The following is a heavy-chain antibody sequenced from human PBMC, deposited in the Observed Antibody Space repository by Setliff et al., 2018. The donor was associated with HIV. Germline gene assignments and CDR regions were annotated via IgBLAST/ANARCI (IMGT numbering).Heavy chain of an antibody. V-gene: IGHV4-4*07. J-gene: IGHJ2*01. CDR1: GVSIPTNY. CDR3: ARPSAGGGYNYWYFDL. CDR2: IYTTGGT. D-gene: IGHD5-12*01. Sequence: SETLSLTCNISGVSIPTNYWNWIRQPAGKGLEWIGRIYTTGGTNYNPALKSRVTISVDTSKNQFSLKLISVTAADTAVYYCARPSAGGGYNYWYFDLWGRGTLVTVSS.